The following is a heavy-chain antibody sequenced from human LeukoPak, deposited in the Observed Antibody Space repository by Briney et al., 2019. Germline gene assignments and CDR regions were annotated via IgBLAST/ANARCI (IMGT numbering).Heavy chain of an antibody. D-gene: IGHD2-2*01. Sequence: ASVKVSCKASGYTFTSYDINWVRQATGQGLEWMGWMNPNSGNTGYAQKFQGRVTMTRNTPISTAYMELSSLRSEDTAVYYCASAVHCSSTSCYAFDYWGQGTLVTVSS. CDR2: MNPNSGNT. CDR1: GYTFTSYD. CDR3: ASAVHCSSTSCYAFDY. J-gene: IGHJ4*02. V-gene: IGHV1-8*01.